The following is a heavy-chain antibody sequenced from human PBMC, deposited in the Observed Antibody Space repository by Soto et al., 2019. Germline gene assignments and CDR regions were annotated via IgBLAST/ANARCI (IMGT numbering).Heavy chain of an antibody. J-gene: IGHJ6*02. CDR3: AKDWRQLWLGDYYFMDV. D-gene: IGHD5-12*01. Sequence: GGSLRLSCEASGFNFGNYGMHWFRQAPGKGLEWVAFISFDGSIKDSADSVKGRITISRDNSKNTLLLQVNGLRDEDTAVYYCAKDWRQLWLGDYYFMDVWGQGTKGNVS. CDR1: GFNFGNYG. CDR2: ISFDGSIK. V-gene: IGHV3-30*18.